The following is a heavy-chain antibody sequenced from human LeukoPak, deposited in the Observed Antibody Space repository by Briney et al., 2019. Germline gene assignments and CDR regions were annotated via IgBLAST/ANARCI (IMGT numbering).Heavy chain of an antibody. D-gene: IGHD3-22*01. CDR3: AREGGDYYDSSGYFDY. V-gene: IGHV1-69*04. CDR2: IIPILGIA. J-gene: IGHJ4*02. CDR1: GGTFSSYA. Sequence: SVKVSCKASGGTFSSYAISWVRQAPGQGLEWMGRIIPILGIANYAQKFQGRVTITADKSTSTAYMELSSLRSEDTAVYYCAREGGDYYDSSGYFDYWGQGTLVTVSS.